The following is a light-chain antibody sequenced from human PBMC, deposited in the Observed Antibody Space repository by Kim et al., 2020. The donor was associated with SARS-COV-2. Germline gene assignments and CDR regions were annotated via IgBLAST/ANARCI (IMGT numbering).Light chain of an antibody. CDR1: GYNRGSNL. Sequence: QRATTFCSGSGYNRGSNLVNWYQQLPGSAPKFLIYGNNQRPSGVPDRFSGSKSGTSASLAISGLRAEDEADYYCAAWDDSLSGVVFGGGTQLTVL. CDR3: AAWDDSLSGVV. J-gene: IGLJ2*01. V-gene: IGLV1-47*01. CDR2: GNN.